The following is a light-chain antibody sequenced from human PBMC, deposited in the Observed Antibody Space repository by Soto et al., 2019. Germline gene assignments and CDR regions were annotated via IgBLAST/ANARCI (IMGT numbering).Light chain of an antibody. CDR3: RQSYSTPPIT. CDR2: GAS. J-gene: IGKJ5*01. V-gene: IGKV3-11*01. CDR1: QRVSSY. Sequence: QSLDTLSLYQGERATLYGIASQRVSSYLAWYQQKPGQAPRLLIYGASSRATGIPDRFSGSGSGTDFTLTISRLEPEDFATYYCRQSYSTPPITFGQGTRLEI.